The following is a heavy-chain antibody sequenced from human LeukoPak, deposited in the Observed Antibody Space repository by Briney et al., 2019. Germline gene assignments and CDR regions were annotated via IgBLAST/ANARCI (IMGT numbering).Heavy chain of an antibody. V-gene: IGHV4-38-2*02. CDR2: IYHSGST. D-gene: IGHD6-19*01. J-gene: IGHJ4*02. CDR1: GYSISSGYF. Sequence: SETLSLTCTVSGYSISSGYFWGWVRPPPGKGLEWIGNIYHSGSTYYNPTLKSRVTISVDTSKNQFSLKLSSVTAADTAVYYCARTLYSSGWCPFDYWGQGALVTVSS. CDR3: ARTLYSSGWCPFDY.